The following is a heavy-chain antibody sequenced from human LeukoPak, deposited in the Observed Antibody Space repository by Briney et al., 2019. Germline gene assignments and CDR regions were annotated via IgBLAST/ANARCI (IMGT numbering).Heavy chain of an antibody. V-gene: IGHV1-69*04. J-gene: IGHJ4*02. CDR3: ARDVIAAAGTPIDY. D-gene: IGHD6-13*01. CDR1: GGTFSSYA. Sequence: SVKVSCKASGGTFSSYAISWVRQAPGQGLEWMGRIIPILGIANYAQKFQGRVTITADKSTSTAYMELSSLRSEGTAVYYCARDVIAAAGTPIDYWGQGTLVTVSS. CDR2: IIPILGIA.